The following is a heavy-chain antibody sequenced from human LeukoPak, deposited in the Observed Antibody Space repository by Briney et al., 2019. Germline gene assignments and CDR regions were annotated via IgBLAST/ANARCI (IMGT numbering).Heavy chain of an antibody. J-gene: IGHJ6*04. CDR3: AELGITMIGGV. D-gene: IGHD3-10*02. Sequence: GGSLRLSCAASGFSFSSYSMSWVRQAPGKGLEWVSSISTSSSYIYYADSVKGRFTISRDNAKNSLYLQMNSLRAEDTAVYYCAELGITMIGGVWGKGTTVTISS. CDR1: GFSFSSYS. V-gene: IGHV3-21*01. CDR2: ISTSSSYI.